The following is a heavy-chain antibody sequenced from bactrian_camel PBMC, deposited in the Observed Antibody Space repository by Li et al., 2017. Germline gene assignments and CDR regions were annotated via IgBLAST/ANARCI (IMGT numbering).Heavy chain of an antibody. CDR3: AADRLVISGVCVGEYNF. J-gene: IGHJ4*01. D-gene: IGHD2*01. Sequence: HVQLVESGGGSVQAGGSLRLSCKVSGHSRGSNCVGWYRLPPGRAPAEREGIAAIRRDGGETWYAASVKGRFTISRDNDKSTLYLQMNNLSPEDTAMYYCAADRLVISGVCVGEYNFRGHGTQVTVS. V-gene: IGHV3S45*01. CDR1: GHSRGSNC. CDR2: IRRDGGET.